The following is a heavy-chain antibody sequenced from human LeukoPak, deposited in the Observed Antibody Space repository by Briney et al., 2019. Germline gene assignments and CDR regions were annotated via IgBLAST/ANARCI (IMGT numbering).Heavy chain of an antibody. V-gene: IGHV3-23*01. Sequence: PGGSLRLSCAASGFTFSSYAMSWVRQAPGKGLERVSAISGSGGSTYYADSVKGRFTISRDNSKNTLYLQMNSLRAEDTAVYYCAKTRAYYYDSSGYYFYWGQGTLVTVSS. D-gene: IGHD3-22*01. CDR3: AKTRAYYYDSSGYYFY. J-gene: IGHJ4*02. CDR1: GFTFSSYA. CDR2: ISGSGGST.